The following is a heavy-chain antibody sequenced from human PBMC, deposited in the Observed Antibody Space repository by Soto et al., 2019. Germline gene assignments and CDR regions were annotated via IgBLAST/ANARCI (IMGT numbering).Heavy chain of an antibody. J-gene: IGHJ6*03. V-gene: IGHV1-69*02. CDR2: IIPILGIA. Sequence: GASVKVSCKASGGTFSSYTISWVRQAPGQGLEWMGRIIPILGIANYAQKFQGRVTITADKSTSTAYMELSSLRSEDTAVYYCASFLGGFYSNYQNYYYYYYMDVWGKGTTVTVSS. CDR1: GGTFSSYT. D-gene: IGHD4-4*01. CDR3: ASFLGGFYSNYQNYYYYYYMDV.